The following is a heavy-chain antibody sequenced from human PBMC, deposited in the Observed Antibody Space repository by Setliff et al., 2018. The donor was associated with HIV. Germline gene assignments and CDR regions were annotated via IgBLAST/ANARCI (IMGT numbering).Heavy chain of an antibody. D-gene: IGHD5-18*01. Sequence: PGGSLRLSCTASGFTFSASWMTWVRQAPGKGLEWVALINPDSTATYYADSVKGRFTISRDNAKNSLYLQMNSLRAEDMALYYCAKDINGYGTGYFDYWGQGTLVTVSS. CDR3: AKDINGYGTGYFDY. J-gene: IGHJ4*02. CDR1: GFTFSASW. V-gene: IGHV3-7*03. CDR2: INPDSTAT.